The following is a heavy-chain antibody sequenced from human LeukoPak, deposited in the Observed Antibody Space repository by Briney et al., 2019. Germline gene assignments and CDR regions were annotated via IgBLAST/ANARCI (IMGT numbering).Heavy chain of an antibody. J-gene: IGHJ3*02. D-gene: IGHD3-9*01. CDR2: ISAYNGNT. CDR3: ARDSALRYFDWSTDPSDAFDI. Sequence: GASVKVSCKASGYTFTSYGISWVRQAPGQGLEWMGWISAYNGNTNYAQKLQGRVTMTTDTSTSTAYMELRSLRSDDTSVFYCARDSALRYFDWSTDPSDAFDIWGQGTMITVSS. CDR1: GYTFTSYG. V-gene: IGHV1-18*01.